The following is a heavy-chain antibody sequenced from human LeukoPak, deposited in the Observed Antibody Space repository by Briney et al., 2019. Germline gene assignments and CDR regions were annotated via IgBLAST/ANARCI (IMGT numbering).Heavy chain of an antibody. Sequence: SETLSLTCTVSGGSISSYYWSWIRQPPGKGLEWIGYIYYSGSTNYNPSLKSRVTISVDTSKNQFSLKLSSVTAADTAVYYCARVRMVYCSGGSCYRYDAFDIWGQGTMVTVSS. CDR3: ARVRMVYCSGGSCYRYDAFDI. CDR2: IYYSGST. V-gene: IGHV4-59*01. CDR1: GGSISSYY. J-gene: IGHJ3*02. D-gene: IGHD2-15*01.